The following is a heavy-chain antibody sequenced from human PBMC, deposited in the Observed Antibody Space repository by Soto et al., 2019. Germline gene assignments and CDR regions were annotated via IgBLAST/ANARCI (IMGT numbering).Heavy chain of an antibody. CDR3: ARDPYDTMMVERMGWFDP. CDR2: ISAYNGNT. Sequence: QVQLVQSGAEVKKPGASVKVSCKASGYTFTSYGISWVRQAPGQGLEWMGWISAYNGNTNYAQKLQGRVTMTTDTSTSTAYMEPRRLRSDDTAVYYCARDPYDTMMVERMGWFDPWGQGTLVTVSS. D-gene: IGHD3-22*01. CDR1: GYTFTSYG. J-gene: IGHJ5*02. V-gene: IGHV1-18*01.